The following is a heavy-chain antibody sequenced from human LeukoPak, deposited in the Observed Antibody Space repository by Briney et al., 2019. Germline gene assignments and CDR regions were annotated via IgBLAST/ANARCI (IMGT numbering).Heavy chain of an antibody. D-gene: IGHD2-2*01. V-gene: IGHV3-30*18. J-gene: IGHJ4*02. CDR1: GFTFSSFG. CDR2: ISYDGSYK. Sequence: GRSLRLSCAASGFTFSSFGMHWVRQAPGKGLERVAVISYDGSYKNYADSVQGRFSISRDNPKNTLYLQMNTLSAEDTAVYYCGKERWGYCSSAGCPLFDSWGQGTLITVSS. CDR3: GKERWGYCSSAGCPLFDS.